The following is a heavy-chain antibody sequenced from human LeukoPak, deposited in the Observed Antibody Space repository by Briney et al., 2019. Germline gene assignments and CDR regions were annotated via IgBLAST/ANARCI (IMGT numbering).Heavy chain of an antibody. CDR3: ARSDEYASEYYLDY. V-gene: IGHV1-2*02. CDR1: GYTFTGYY. J-gene: IGHJ4*02. CDR2: INPNSGAT. D-gene: IGHD2-2*01. Sequence: ASVNVSCKASGYTFTGYYMSWVRQAPGQGFEWMGWINPNSGATKYAQNFQGRVTMTRDTSITAAYMEVSGLTFDDTAVYYCARSDEYASEYYLDYWGQGTLVTVSS.